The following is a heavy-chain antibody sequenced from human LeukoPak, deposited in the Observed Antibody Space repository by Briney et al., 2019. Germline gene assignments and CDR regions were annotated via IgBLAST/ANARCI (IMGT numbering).Heavy chain of an antibody. J-gene: IGHJ4*02. V-gene: IGHV3-7*04. CDR2: INQDGSET. CDR3: VRDEWWSLDY. D-gene: IGHD2-15*01. CDR1: GFTFSYSW. Sequence: GGSLRLSCAVSGFTFSYSWMSWVREAPGKGLEWVAKINQDGSETDYVDSVKGRFTISRDNVKNSLYLQMNSLRAEDTAVYYCVRDEWWSLDYWGQGTLVTVSS.